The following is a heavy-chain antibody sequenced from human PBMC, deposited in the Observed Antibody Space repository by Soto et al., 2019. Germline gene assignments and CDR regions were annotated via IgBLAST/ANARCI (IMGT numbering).Heavy chain of an antibody. V-gene: IGHV4-4*02. CDR3: AFLVRGVIGY. Sequence: PSETLSLTCTISGVSISSGKWWSWVRQPPGEGLEWIGEIFHTGNTDYKPSLKSRVSILVDKSKNQFSLNLGSVTAADTAVYYCAFLVRGVIGYWGQGTLVTVSS. CDR1: GVSISSGKW. D-gene: IGHD3-10*01. CDR2: IFHTGNT. J-gene: IGHJ4*02.